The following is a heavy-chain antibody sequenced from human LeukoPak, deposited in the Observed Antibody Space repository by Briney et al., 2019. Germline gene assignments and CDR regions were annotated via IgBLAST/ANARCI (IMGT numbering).Heavy chain of an antibody. Sequence: GGSLRLSCIASGFTSSSQELTWVRQAPGKGLEWVSTITPGSTYTKYADSVAGRFTISRDDSKDTLYLQMHSLRAEDTAVYYCAKHYVRGLAVANTDYWGQGALVTVSS. D-gene: IGHD6-19*01. J-gene: IGHJ4*02. CDR1: GFTSSSQE. V-gene: IGHV3-23*01. CDR3: AKHYVRGLAVANTDY. CDR2: ITPGSTYT.